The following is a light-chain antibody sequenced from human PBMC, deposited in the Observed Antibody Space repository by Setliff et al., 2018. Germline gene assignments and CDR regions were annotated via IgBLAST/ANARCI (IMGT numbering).Light chain of an antibody. CDR1: YSDVGKYNL. V-gene: IGLV2-23*02. CDR2: DFT. Sequence: QSVLTQPASVSGPPGQSITISCTGTYSDVGKYNLVSWYQQHPGKAPKLILYDFTTRPSGVSDRFSGSKSANTASLTISGLQAEDEADYYCCSYAGSSTFVFGGGTKVTVL. J-gene: IGLJ1*01. CDR3: CSYAGSSTFV.